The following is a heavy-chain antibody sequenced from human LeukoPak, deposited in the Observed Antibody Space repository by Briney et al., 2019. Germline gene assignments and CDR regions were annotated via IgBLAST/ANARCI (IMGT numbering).Heavy chain of an antibody. CDR2: IIPILGIA. CDR3: ARVDHSSKVYYGSGSWNKNWFDP. J-gene: IGHJ5*02. D-gene: IGHD3-10*01. Sequence: SVKVSCKASGGTFSSYAISWVRQAPGQGLEWMGRIIPILGIANYAQKFQGRVTITADKSTSTAYMELSSLRSEDTAVYYCARVDHSSKVYYGSGSWNKNWFDPWGQGTLVTVSS. V-gene: IGHV1-69*04. CDR1: GGTFSSYA.